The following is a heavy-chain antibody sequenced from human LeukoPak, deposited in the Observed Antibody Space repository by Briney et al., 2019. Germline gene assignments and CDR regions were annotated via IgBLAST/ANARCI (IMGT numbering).Heavy chain of an antibody. CDR1: GFTFSDYY. J-gene: IGHJ5*02. CDR3: ARDPGIVVVPAASINWFDP. CDR2: ISSSGSTI. D-gene: IGHD2-2*01. V-gene: IGHV3-11*04. Sequence: GGSLRLSCAASGFTFSDYYMSWIRQAPGKGLEWVSYISSSGSTIYYADSVKGRFTISRDNAKNSLYLQMNSLRAEDTAVYYCARDPGIVVVPAASINWFDPWGQGTLVTVSS.